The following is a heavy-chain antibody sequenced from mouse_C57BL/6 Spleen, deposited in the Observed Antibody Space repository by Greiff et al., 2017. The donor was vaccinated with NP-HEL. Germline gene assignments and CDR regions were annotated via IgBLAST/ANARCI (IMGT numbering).Heavy chain of an antibody. CDR2: INPNNGGT. CDR1: GYTFTDYY. V-gene: IGHV1-26*01. CDR3: ARESYYGSRLYYFDY. J-gene: IGHJ2*01. Sequence: VQLQQSGPELVKPGASVKISCKASGYTFTDYYMNWVKQSHGKSLEWIGDINPNNGGTSYNQKFKGKATLTVDKSSSTAYMELRSLTSEDSAVYYCARESYYGSRLYYFDYWGQGTTLTVSS. D-gene: IGHD1-1*01.